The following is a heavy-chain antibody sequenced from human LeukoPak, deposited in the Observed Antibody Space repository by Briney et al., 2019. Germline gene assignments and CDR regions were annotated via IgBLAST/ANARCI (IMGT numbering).Heavy chain of an antibody. Sequence: GGSLRLSCAVSGFTLSIKYMSWVPQAPGKGLEEGNVIYSGGSTYYADSVTGRFTISKDHSKNTLYLETKRLRIEDTALYLCAGVRNYDYLTAYYFFCDYGGQGAVVTVSS. V-gene: IGHV3-66*02. CDR2: IYSGGST. D-gene: IGHD3-9*01. CDR1: GFTLSIKY. J-gene: IGHJ4*02. CDR3: AGVRNYDYLTAYYFFCDY.